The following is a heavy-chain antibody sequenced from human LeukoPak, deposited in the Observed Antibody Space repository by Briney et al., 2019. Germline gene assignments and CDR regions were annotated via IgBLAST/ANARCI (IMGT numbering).Heavy chain of an antibody. CDR2: IYYSGST. D-gene: IGHD6-13*01. J-gene: IGHJ4*02. CDR1: GGSISSYY. V-gene: IGHV4-59*01. Sequence: SETLSLTCTVSGGSISSYYWSWIRQPPGKGLEWIGYIYYSGSTNYNPSLKSRVTISVDTSKNQLSLKLRSVTAADTAVYYCARGVYIATAQYGYWGQGTLVTVSS. CDR3: ARGVYIATAQYGY.